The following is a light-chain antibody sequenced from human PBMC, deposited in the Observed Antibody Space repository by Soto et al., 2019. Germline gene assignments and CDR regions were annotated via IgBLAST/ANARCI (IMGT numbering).Light chain of an antibody. CDR3: TLLASSPYV. V-gene: IGLV2-11*01. CDR1: SSDFDFYNY. Sequence: QSALTQPRSLSGFPVQSGTISWTGTSSDFDFYNYVAWYQQRPGKAPKLMIYDVSKRPSGFPDRFAGSKSGNTASLTISGLQDEDEAYYYCTLLASSPYVFESGTKLTLL. J-gene: IGLJ1*01. CDR2: DVS.